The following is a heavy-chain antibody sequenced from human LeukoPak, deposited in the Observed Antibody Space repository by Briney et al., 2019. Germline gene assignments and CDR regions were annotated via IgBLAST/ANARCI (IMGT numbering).Heavy chain of an antibody. CDR2: IYPGGST. D-gene: IGHD1-26*01. J-gene: IGHJ4*02. V-gene: IGHV3-53*01. Sequence: PGGSLRLSCAASGFNVRTNYMSWVRQAPGKGLEWVSIIYPGGSTYYGDSMKGRFTISRDNSRNTLYLQIHSLTAEDTAIYYCAKDAQWEMKDSWGQGALVTVSS. CDR3: AKDAQWEMKDS. CDR1: GFNVRTNY.